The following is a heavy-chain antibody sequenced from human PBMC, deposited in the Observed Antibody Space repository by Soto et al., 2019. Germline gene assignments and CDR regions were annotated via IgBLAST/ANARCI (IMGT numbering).Heavy chain of an antibody. CDR2: IWYDGSNK. J-gene: IGHJ4*02. D-gene: IGHD5-18*01. CDR3: ARDLYSYGFGTIDY. CDR1: GFTFSSYG. V-gene: IGHV3-33*01. Sequence: GGSLRLSCAASGFTFSSYGMHGVRQAPGKGLEWVAVIWYDGSNKYYADSVKGRFTISRDNSKNTLYLQMNSLRAEDTAVYHCARDLYSYGFGTIDYWGQGTLVTVSS.